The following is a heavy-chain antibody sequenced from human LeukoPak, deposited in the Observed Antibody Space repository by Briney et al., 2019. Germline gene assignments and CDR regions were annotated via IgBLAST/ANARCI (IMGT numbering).Heavy chain of an antibody. CDR3: AREDPTYCSGGSCFGGGFDY. CDR1: GYTFTSYY. D-gene: IGHD2-15*01. Sequence: ASVKVSCKASGYTFTSYYMHWVRQAPGQGLEWMGIINPSGGSTSYAQKFQGRVTMTRDMSTSTVYMELSSLRSEDTAVYYCAREDPTYCSGGSCFGGGFDYWGQGTLVTVSS. J-gene: IGHJ4*02. CDR2: INPSGGST. V-gene: IGHV1-46*01.